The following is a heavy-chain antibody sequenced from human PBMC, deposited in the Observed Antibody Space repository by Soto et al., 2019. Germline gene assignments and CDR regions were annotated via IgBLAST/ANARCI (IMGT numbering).Heavy chain of an antibody. Sequence: SVKVSCEASVGTFSSYAISWVRHAPRQGLEWMGGIIPIFGAANYAQKFQGRVTITADESTSTAYMELSSLRSEDTAVYYCAREDYYDSSPRKPPGGAFDIWGQGTMVTVSS. V-gene: IGHV1-69*13. CDR2: IIPIFGAA. CDR3: AREDYYDSSPRKPPGGAFDI. CDR1: VGTFSSYA. D-gene: IGHD3-22*01. J-gene: IGHJ3*02.